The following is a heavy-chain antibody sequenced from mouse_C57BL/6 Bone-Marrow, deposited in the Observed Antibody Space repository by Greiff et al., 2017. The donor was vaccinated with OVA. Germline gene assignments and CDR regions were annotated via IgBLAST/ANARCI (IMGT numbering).Heavy chain of an antibody. CDR2: IDPENGDT. V-gene: IGHV14-4*01. CDR1: GFNIKDDY. J-gene: IGHJ3*01. Sequence: VQLQQSGAELVRPGASVKLSCTASGFNIKDDYMHWVKQRPEQGLEWIGWIDPENGDTEYASKFQGKATITADTSSNTAYLQLSSLTSEDTAVYYCTTCGAWFAYWGQGTLVTVSA. CDR3: TTCGAWFAY.